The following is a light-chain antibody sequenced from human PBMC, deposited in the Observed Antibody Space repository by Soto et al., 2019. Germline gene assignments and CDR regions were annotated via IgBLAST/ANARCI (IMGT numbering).Light chain of an antibody. Sequence: QSVLTQPASVSGSPGQSITISCTGTISDVGGYNYVSWYQQHPGKAPKLMIYEVSNRPSGVSNRFSGSKSGNTASLTISGLQAEDEADYYCSSYTSSSTLDVVFGGGTKVTVL. V-gene: IGLV2-14*01. J-gene: IGLJ2*01. CDR1: ISDVGGYNY. CDR2: EVS. CDR3: SSYTSSSTLDVV.